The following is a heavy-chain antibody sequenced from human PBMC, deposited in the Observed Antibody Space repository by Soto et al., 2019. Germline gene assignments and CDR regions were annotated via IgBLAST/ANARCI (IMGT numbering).Heavy chain of an antibody. CDR3: AKEQLPQTYYYYGMDV. CDR2: ISGSGGST. V-gene: IGHV3-23*01. J-gene: IGHJ6*02. D-gene: IGHD6-6*01. Sequence: GSLRLSCAASGFTFSSYAMSWVRQAPGKGLEWVPAISGSGGSTYYADSVKGRFTISRDNSKNTLYLQMNSLRAEDTAVYYCAKEQLPQTYYYYGMDVWGQGTTVTVSS. CDR1: GFTFSSYA.